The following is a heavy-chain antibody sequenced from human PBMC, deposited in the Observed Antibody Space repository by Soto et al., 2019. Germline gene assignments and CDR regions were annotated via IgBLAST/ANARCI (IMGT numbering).Heavy chain of an antibody. Sequence: SETLSLTCAVSVGSISSSNWWSWVRQPPGKGLEWIGEIYHSGSTNYNPSLKSRVTISVDKSKNQFSLKLSSVTAADTAVYYCARGPRRGYSGYDLSYYYYGMEVWGQGTTVTVS. CDR1: VGSISSSNW. V-gene: IGHV4-4*02. D-gene: IGHD5-12*01. J-gene: IGHJ6*01. CDR3: ARGPRRGYSGYDLSYYYYGMEV. CDR2: IYHSGST.